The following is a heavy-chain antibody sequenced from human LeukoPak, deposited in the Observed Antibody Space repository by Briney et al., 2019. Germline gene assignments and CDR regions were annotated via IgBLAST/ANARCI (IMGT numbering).Heavy chain of an antibody. J-gene: IGHJ5*02. CDR1: GFTFSSYS. CDR2: ISSSSSTI. Sequence: PGGSLRLSCAASGFTFSSYSMNWVRQAPGKGLEWVSYISSSSSTIYYADSVKGRFTISRDNPKNSLYLQMNSLRAEDTAVYYCARALRYFDWLSTSPEYNWFDPWGQGTLVTVSS. D-gene: IGHD3-9*01. V-gene: IGHV3-48*01. CDR3: ARALRYFDWLSTSPEYNWFDP.